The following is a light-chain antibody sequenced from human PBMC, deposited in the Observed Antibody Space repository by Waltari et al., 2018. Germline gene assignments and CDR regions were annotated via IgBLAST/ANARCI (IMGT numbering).Light chain of an antibody. CDR3: QQYGSSTSIT. CDR2: GAT. V-gene: IGKV3-20*01. CDR1: QSVSSSH. J-gene: IGKJ5*01. Sequence: EIVLTQSPGTLSLSPGERATLSCRASQSVSSSHLAWYQQKPGQAPRLLIHGATSRATGISDRFSGSGSGTDFTLTISRLKPEDFAVYYCQQYGSSTSITFGQGTRLEIK.